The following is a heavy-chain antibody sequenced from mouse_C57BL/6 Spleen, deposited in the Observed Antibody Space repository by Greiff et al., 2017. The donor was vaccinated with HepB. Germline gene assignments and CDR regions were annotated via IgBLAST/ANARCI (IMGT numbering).Heavy chain of an antibody. V-gene: IGHV1-80*01. CDR3: ARSLVPHYGSSNYYAMDY. Sequence: QVQLKESGAELVKPGASVKISCKASGYAFSSYWMNWVKQRPGKGLEWIGQIYPGDGDTNYNGKFKGKATLTADKSSSTAYMQLSSLTSEDSAVYFCARSLVPHYGSSNYYAMDYWGQGTSVTVSS. D-gene: IGHD1-1*01. CDR1: GYAFSSYW. J-gene: IGHJ4*01. CDR2: IYPGDGDT.